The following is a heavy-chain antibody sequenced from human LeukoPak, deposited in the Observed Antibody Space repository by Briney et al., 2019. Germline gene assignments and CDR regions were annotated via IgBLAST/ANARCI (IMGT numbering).Heavy chain of an antibody. CDR3: AREGYYYDSSGYLNDY. Sequence: SETLSLTCAVYGGSFSGYYWSWIRQPPGKGLEWIGEINHSGSTNYNPSLKSRVTISVDTSKNQFSLKLSSVTAADTAVYHCAREGYYYDSSGYLNDYWGQGTLVTVSS. V-gene: IGHV4-34*01. J-gene: IGHJ4*02. D-gene: IGHD3-22*01. CDR2: INHSGST. CDR1: GGSFSGYY.